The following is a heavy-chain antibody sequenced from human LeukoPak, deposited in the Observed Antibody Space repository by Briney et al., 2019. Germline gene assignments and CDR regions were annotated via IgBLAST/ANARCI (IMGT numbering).Heavy chain of an antibody. J-gene: IGHJ4*02. CDR1: GFTFSSYG. V-gene: IGHV3-33*01. D-gene: IGHD4-23*01. CDR2: IWYDGSNK. Sequence: GRSLRLSCAASGFTFSSYGMHWVRQAPGKGLEWVAVIWYDGSNKYYADSVKGRFTISRDNSKNTLYLQMNSLRAEDTAVYYCARAAVGLEDYFDYWGQGTLVTVSS. CDR3: ARAAVGLEDYFDY.